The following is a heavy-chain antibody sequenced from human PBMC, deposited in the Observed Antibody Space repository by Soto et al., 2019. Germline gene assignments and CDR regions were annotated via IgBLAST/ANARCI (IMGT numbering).Heavy chain of an antibody. J-gene: IGHJ4*02. CDR2: MHTSGST. CDR1: GGSIRGYY. Sequence: QMQLQESGPGLVKPSETLSLTCTVSGGSIRGYYWSWIRQSAGMRLEWIGRMHTSGSTNYNPSLKSRVTISVDMSKNQISLKLTSVTAADTALYYCVRASMPKAHFDSWGQGTPVTVSS. CDR3: VRASMPKAHFDS. D-gene: IGHD2-2*01. V-gene: IGHV4-4*07.